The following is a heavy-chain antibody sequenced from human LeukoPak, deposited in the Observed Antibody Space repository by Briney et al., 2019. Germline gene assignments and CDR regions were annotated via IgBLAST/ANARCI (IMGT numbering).Heavy chain of an antibody. V-gene: IGHV1-46*01. J-gene: IGHJ4*02. CDR2: INPSGGTT. CDR1: GYTFTTYY. D-gene: IGHD2-21*02. Sequence: GASVKVSCKASGYTFTTYYMHWVRQAPGQGLEWMGIINPSGGTTTYAPKFQGRVTMTRDMSTSTVYMELSSLRSEYTAVYYCARGELRGRCGGDCYSVGAPTEHFDYWGQGTLVTVSS. CDR3: ARGELRGRCGGDCYSVGAPTEHFDY.